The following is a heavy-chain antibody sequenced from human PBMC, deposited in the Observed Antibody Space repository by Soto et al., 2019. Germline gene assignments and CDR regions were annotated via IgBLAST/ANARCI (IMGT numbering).Heavy chain of an antibody. V-gene: IGHV4-59*01. CDR2: IYYSGST. J-gene: IGHJ4*02. Sequence: SETLSLTCTVSGGSISSYYWSWIRQPPGKGLEWIGYIYYSGSTNYNPSLKSRVTISVDTSKNQFSLKLSSVTAADTAVYYCARAATTHFDHRGQGTLVTVSS. CDR3: ARAATTHFDH. D-gene: IGHD5-12*01. CDR1: GGSISSYY.